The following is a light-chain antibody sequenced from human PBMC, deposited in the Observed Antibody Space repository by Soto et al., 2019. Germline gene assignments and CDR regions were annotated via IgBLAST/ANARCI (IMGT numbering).Light chain of an antibody. CDR2: GNN. CDR3: QSYYSSLSGWV. J-gene: IGLJ3*02. V-gene: IGLV1-40*01. Sequence: HSVLTQPPSVSGAPGQRVTISCTGSSSNIGAGYDVHWYQQLPGTAPKLLIYGNNNRPSGVPDRFSGSKSGTSASLAITGLQAEDEADYYCQSYYSSLSGWVFGGGTKVTVL. CDR1: SSNIGAGYD.